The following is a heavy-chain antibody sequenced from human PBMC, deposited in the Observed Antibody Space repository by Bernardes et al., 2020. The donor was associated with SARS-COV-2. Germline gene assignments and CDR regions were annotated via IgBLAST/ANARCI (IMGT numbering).Heavy chain of an antibody. CDR1: GGSISSYY. D-gene: IGHD6-13*01. CDR3: ARHADGGSSWYPIWLFDP. Sequence: SETLSLTCTVSGGSISSYYGSWIRHRPGKGLEWIWYIYYSGSTSYNPSLKSRVTISVYTSKNQFSLKLSSVTAAATDVYYCARHADGGSSWYPIWLFDPWGQGTLVTVSS. V-gene: IGHV4-59*08. J-gene: IGHJ5*02. CDR2: IYYSGST.